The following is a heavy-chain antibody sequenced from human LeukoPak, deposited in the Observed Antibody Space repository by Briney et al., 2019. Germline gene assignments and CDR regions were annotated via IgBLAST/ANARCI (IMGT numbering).Heavy chain of an antibody. CDR1: GFTFSSYE. CDR2: ISSSGSTI. Sequence: GGSLRLSCAASGFTFSSYEMNWVRQAPGKGLEWVAYISSSGSTIYYADSVKGRFTISRDNAKNSLYLQMNSLRAEDMAVYYCARYARPEEGRLFDYGGQGILVIVSS. V-gene: IGHV3-48*03. D-gene: IGHD2-2*01. J-gene: IGHJ4*02. CDR3: ARYARPEEGRLFDY.